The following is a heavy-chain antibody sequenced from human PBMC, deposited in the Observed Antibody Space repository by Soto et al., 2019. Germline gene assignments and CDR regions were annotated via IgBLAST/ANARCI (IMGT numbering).Heavy chain of an antibody. Sequence: PSETLSLTCTVSGGSISSGDYYWSWIRQPPGKGLEWIGYIYYSGSTYYNPSLKSRVTISVDTSKNQFSLKLSSVTAADTAVYYCARVGYNWNDSDYWGQGTLVTVSS. CDR2: IYYSGST. V-gene: IGHV4-30-4*01. CDR1: GGSISSGDYY. D-gene: IGHD1-20*01. J-gene: IGHJ4*02. CDR3: ARVGYNWNDSDY.